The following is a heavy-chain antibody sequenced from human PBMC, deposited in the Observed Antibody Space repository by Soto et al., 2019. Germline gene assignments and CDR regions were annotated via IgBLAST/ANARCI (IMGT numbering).Heavy chain of an antibody. CDR1: GGSISSGGYS. D-gene: IGHD2-21*02. J-gene: IGHJ4*02. Sequence: SETLSLTCAVSGGSISSGGYSWSWIRQPPGKGLEWIGYIYHSGSTYYNPSLKSRVTMSVDRSKNQFSLKLSSVTAADTAVYYCARGGAYCGGDCYSNFDYWGQGTLVTVSS. CDR3: ARGGAYCGGDCYSNFDY. CDR2: IYHSGST. V-gene: IGHV4-30-2*01.